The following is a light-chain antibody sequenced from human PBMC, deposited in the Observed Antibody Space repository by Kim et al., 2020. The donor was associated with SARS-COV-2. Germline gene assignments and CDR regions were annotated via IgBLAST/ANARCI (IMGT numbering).Light chain of an antibody. CDR1: QSVLYSFNNRHY. Sequence: DIVMTQSPDSLAVSPGERATINCKSSQSVLYSFNNRHYLAWYQQKPGQPPKLLIYWASTRESGVPDRFSGSGSGTDFTLTISSQQAEDGAVYYCQQYNSPSFSFGPGTKVDI. CDR2: WAS. CDR3: QQYNSPSFS. V-gene: IGKV4-1*01. J-gene: IGKJ3*01.